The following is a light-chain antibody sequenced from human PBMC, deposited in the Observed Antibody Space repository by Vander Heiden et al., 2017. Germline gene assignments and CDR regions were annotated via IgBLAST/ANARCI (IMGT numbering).Light chain of an antibody. CDR1: QNVSSF. CDR3: QQRSSWYT. V-gene: IGKV3-11*01. Sequence: EIVLTQSPATLSLSPGERATLSCRASQNVSSFLTWYQHKPGQAPRLLIYDASNRATGIPDRFSGSGSGTDFTLTISSLEPEDFAFHYCQQRSSWYTFGQGTKLEIK. CDR2: DAS. J-gene: IGKJ2*01.